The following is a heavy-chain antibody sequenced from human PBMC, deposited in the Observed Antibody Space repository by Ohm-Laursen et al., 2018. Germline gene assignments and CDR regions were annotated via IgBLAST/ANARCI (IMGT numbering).Heavy chain of an antibody. V-gene: IGHV3-73*01. CDR2: IRSKANSYAT. CDR1: GFTFSGSG. J-gene: IGHJ4*02. D-gene: IGHD2-15*01. CDR3: TRRYCSGGSCYYDY. Sequence: GSLRLSCTASGFTFSGSGMHWVRQASGKGLEWVGRIRSKANSYATAYAASVKGRFTISRDDSKNTAYLQMNSLKTEDTAVYYCTRRYCSGGSCYYDYWGQGTLVTVSS.